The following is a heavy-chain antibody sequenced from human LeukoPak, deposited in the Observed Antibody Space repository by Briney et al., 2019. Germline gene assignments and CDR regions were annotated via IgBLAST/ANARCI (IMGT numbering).Heavy chain of an antibody. V-gene: IGHV3-48*03. CDR2: ISNFGDII. Sequence: GGSLRLFCAASGFTFSNYEMNWVRQAPGKGLEWISHISNFGDIIHYADSVEGRFTISRDNAKNSLYLQMNSLRAEDTAVYYCARGTYYDCSSTSCYEGPVDVWGKGTTVTISS. CDR1: GFTFSNYE. D-gene: IGHD2-2*01. CDR3: ARGTYYDCSSTSCYEGPVDV. J-gene: IGHJ6*04.